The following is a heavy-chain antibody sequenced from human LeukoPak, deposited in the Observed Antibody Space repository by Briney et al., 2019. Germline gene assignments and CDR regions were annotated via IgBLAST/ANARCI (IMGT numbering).Heavy chain of an antibody. V-gene: IGHV3-21*06. J-gene: IGHJ6*03. CDR2: TTSSSSYI. CDR3: AREATVVTGTYYYYYMDV. CDR1: GFTFSSYN. Sequence: GGSLRLSCAASGFTFSSYNMNWVRQAPGKGLEWVSSTTSSSSYIYYADSVKGRFTISRDNAKNSLYLQMNSLRAEDTAVYYCAREATVVTGTYYYYYMDVWGKGTTVTVSS. D-gene: IGHD4-23*01.